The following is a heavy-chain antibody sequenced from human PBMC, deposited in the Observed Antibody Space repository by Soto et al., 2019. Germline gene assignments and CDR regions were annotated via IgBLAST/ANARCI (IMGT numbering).Heavy chain of an antibody. V-gene: IGHV3-23*01. D-gene: IGHD2-21*02. Sequence: GSLRLSCEATGFNLRANGMSWVRQAPGKGLEWVASFASGADDTWYADSLEGRFTISRDKSKNTMYLQMSNLRPEDTALYYCAGHGGYSYFGQGTLVTVSS. CDR2: FASGADDT. CDR3: AGHGGYSY. J-gene: IGHJ4*02. CDR1: GFNLRANG.